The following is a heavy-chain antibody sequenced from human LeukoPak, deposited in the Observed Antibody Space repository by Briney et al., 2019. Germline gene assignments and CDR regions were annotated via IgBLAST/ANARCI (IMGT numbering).Heavy chain of an antibody. CDR1: GGSIYNSIYY. Sequence: PSETLSLTCTVSGGSIYNSIYYWGWIRQPPGKGLEWIGYIYYSGSTNYNPSLKSRVTISVDTSKNQFSLKLSSVTAADTAVYYCASRSSNVGYSPDAFDIWGQGTMVTVSS. D-gene: IGHD6-13*01. CDR3: ASRSSNVGYSPDAFDI. CDR2: IYYSGST. V-gene: IGHV4-61*05. J-gene: IGHJ3*02.